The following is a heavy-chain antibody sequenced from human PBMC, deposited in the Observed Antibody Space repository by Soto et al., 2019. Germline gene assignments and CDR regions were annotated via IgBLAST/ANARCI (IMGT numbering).Heavy chain of an antibody. CDR1: GGSISINSYY. V-gene: IGHV4-39*01. CDR2: IYYSGST. D-gene: IGHD5-12*01. CDR3: ARLRRDGYNLGY. Sequence: SETLSLTCTVSGGSISINSYYWAWIRQPPGKGLEGIGSIYYSGSTYYNPSLKGRVTISVDTSKNQFSLKLSSVTAADTAVYYCARLRRDGYNLGYWGQGTLVTVSS. J-gene: IGHJ4*02.